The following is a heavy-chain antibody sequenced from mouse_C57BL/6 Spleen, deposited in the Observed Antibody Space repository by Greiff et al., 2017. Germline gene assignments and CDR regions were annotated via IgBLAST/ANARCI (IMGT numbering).Heavy chain of an antibody. Sequence: QVQLQQPGAELVMPGASVKLSCKASGYTFTSYWMHWVKQRPGQGLEWIGEIDPSDSYTNYNQKFKGKSTLTVDKSSSTAYLQLSSLTSEDSAVYYCAITGTDYWGQGTTLTVSS. CDR1: GYTFTSYW. J-gene: IGHJ2*01. CDR3: AITGTDY. V-gene: IGHV1-69*01. CDR2: IDPSDSYT. D-gene: IGHD4-1*01.